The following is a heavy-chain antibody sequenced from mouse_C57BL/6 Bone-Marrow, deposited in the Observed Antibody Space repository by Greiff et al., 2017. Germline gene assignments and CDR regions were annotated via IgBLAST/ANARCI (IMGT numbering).Heavy chain of an antibody. CDR3: ASSRRYAMDY. J-gene: IGHJ4*01. CDR2: IRNKANGYTT. Sequence: EVKLMESGGGLVQPGGSLSLSCAASGFTFTDYYMSWVRQPPGKALEWLGFIRNKANGYTTEYSASVKGRFTISRDNSQSILYLQMNGLRAEDSATYYCASSRRYAMDYWGQGTSVTVSS. V-gene: IGHV7-3*01. CDR1: GFTFTDYY.